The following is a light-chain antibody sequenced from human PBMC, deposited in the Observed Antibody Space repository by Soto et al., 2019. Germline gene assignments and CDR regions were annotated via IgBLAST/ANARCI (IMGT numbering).Light chain of an antibody. V-gene: IGKV3-15*01. CDR3: QQYNTWPLT. Sequence: ETVMTQSPATLSVSPGERPTLSCRASQSVSSNLAWYQQKPGQAPRLLIYDPSTRATGIPARFSGSGSGTEFTLTIRRLQSEDFAVYYCQQYNTWPLTFGPGTNVDIK. J-gene: IGKJ3*01. CDR1: QSVSSN. CDR2: DPS.